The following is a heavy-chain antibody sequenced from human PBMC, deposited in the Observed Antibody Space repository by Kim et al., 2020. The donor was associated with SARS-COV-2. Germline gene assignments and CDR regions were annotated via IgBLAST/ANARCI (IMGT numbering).Heavy chain of an antibody. V-gene: IGHV1-2*02. CDR3: ARDILHPLLWFGELTLLHSLDMDV. Sequence: ASVKVSCKASGYTFTGYYMHWVRQAPGQGLEWMGWINPNSGGTNYAQKFQGRVTMTRDTSISTAYMELSRLRSDDTAVYYCARDILHPLLWFGELTLLHSLDMDVWGQGTTVTVSS. J-gene: IGHJ6*02. CDR1: GYTFTGYY. CDR2: INPNSGGT. D-gene: IGHD3-10*01.